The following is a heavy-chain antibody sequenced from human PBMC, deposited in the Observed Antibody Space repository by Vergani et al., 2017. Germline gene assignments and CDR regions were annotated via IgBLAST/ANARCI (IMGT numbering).Heavy chain of an antibody. D-gene: IGHD3-16*01. CDR1: GFTFSSYA. CDR2: ISGSGGST. CDR3: ARDRSVLGALDY. Sequence: EVQLLESGGGLVQPGGSLRLSCAASGFTFSSYAMSWVRQAPGKGLEWVSAISGSGGSTYYADSVKGRFTISRDNSKNSLYLQMNSLRDEDTAVYYCARDRSVLGALDYWGQGTLVTVSS. V-gene: IGHV3-23*01. J-gene: IGHJ4*02.